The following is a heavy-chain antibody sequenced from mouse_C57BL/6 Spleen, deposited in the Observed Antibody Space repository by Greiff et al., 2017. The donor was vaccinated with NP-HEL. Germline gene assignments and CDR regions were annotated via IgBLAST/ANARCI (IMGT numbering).Heavy chain of an antibody. Sequence: QVQLQQPGAELVRPGSSVKLSCKASGYTFTSYWMDWVKQRPGQGLEWIGNIYPSDSETHYNQKFKDKATLTVDKSSSTAYMQLSSLTSEDSAVYYCATFYGALFDYWGQGTTLTVSS. CDR2: IYPSDSET. J-gene: IGHJ2*01. D-gene: IGHD2-10*01. V-gene: IGHV1-61*01. CDR1: GYTFTSYW. CDR3: ATFYGALFDY.